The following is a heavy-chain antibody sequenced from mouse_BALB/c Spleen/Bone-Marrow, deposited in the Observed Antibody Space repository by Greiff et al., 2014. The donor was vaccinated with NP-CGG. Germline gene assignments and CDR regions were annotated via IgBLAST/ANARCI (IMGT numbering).Heavy chain of an antibody. J-gene: IGHJ2*01. CDR2: IDPANGNT. CDR3: ASYDYGYYFDY. D-gene: IGHD2-4*01. V-gene: IGHV14-3*02. Sequence: EVQLVESGAGLVKPGASVKLSCTASGFNIKDTYMHWVKQRPEQGLEWIGRIDPANGNTKYDPKFQGKATITADTSSNTAYLQLSSLTSEDTAVYYCASYDYGYYFDYWGQGTTLTVSS. CDR1: GFNIKDTY.